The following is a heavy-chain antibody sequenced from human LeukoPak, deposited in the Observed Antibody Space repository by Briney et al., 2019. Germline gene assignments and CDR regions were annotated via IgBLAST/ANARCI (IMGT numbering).Heavy chain of an antibody. J-gene: IGHJ4*02. D-gene: IGHD3-3*01. CDR1: GFTFSSSA. CDR2: ISWNSGSI. Sequence: GGSLRLSCAASGFTFSSSAMSWVRQAPGKGLEWVSGISWNSGSIGYADSVKGRFTISRDNAKNSLYLQMNSLRAEDTALYYCAKGYDFWSGYLDYWGQGTLVTVSS. V-gene: IGHV3-9*01. CDR3: AKGYDFWSGYLDY.